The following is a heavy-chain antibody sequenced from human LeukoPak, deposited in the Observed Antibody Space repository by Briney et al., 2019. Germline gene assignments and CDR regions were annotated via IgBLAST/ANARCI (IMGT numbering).Heavy chain of an antibody. Sequence: GGSLRLSCAASGFTFSDYYMSWIRQAPGKGLEWVSAISGSGGSTYYADSVKGRFTISRDNSKNSLYLQMNSLKNEDTAVYYCARATLRKDDYMDVWGKGTTVTVSS. V-gene: IGHV3-23*01. D-gene: IGHD4-17*01. CDR3: ARATLRKDDYMDV. J-gene: IGHJ6*03. CDR1: GFTFSDYY. CDR2: ISGSGGST.